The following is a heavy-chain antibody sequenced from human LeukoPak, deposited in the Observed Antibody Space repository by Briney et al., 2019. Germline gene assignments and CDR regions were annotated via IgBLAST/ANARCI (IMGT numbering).Heavy chain of an antibody. CDR2: MYYSGST. CDR1: GGSISNSSYY. CDR3: ARHGRMGTINPSY. D-gene: IGHD5-24*01. Sequence: SETLSLTYTVSGGSISNSSYYWGWIRQPPGKGLKWIGSMYYSGSTYYNPSLKSRATISVDTSKNQFSLKLSSVTAADTAVYYCARHGRMGTINPSYWGQGTLVTVSS. V-gene: IGHV4-39*01. J-gene: IGHJ4*02.